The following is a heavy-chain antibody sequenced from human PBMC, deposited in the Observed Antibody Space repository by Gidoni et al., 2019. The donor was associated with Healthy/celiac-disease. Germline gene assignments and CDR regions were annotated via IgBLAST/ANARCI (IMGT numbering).Heavy chain of an antibody. CDR2: ISWNSGSI. J-gene: IGHJ4*02. CDR1: GFTFDDYA. CDR3: AKVLNRGYSYGTFDY. V-gene: IGHV3-9*01. Sequence: DVQLVESGGGLVQPGRSLRLSCAASGFTFDDYAMHWVRQAPGKGLEGVSGISWNSGSIGYADSVKGRFTISRDNAKNSLYLQMNSLRAEDTALYYCAKVLNRGYSYGTFDYWGQGTLVTVSS. D-gene: IGHD5-18*01.